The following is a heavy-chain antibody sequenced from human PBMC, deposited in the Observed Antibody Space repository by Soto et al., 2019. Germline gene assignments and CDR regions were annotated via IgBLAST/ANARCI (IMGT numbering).Heavy chain of an antibody. Sequence: GSLRLSCAASGXIFTNYSMNWVRQAPGKGLEWVSVIGGRGNSAYYADYVQGRFTISRDNSKNTLSLKMSSLTADDTAIYYCVREGRGSFDFWGRGTMVTVSS. J-gene: IGHJ3*01. CDR2: IGGRGNSA. CDR1: GXIFTNYS. CDR3: VREGRGSFDF. V-gene: IGHV3-23*01. D-gene: IGHD5-12*01.